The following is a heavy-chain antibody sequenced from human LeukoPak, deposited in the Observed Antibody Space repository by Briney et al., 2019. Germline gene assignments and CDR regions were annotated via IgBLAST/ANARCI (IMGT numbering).Heavy chain of an antibody. CDR1: GYTFTSYA. J-gene: IGHJ4*02. CDR3: ARDEGPYSRKAEAGIGDY. V-gene: IGHV1-18*01. CDR2: ISAYNGNT. D-gene: IGHD6-13*01. Sequence: ASVKVSCKASGYTFTSYAMNWVRQAPGQGLEWMGWISAYNGNTNYAQKLQGRVTMTTDTSTSTAYMELRSLRSDDTAVYYCARDEGPYSRKAEAGIGDYWGQGTLVTVSS.